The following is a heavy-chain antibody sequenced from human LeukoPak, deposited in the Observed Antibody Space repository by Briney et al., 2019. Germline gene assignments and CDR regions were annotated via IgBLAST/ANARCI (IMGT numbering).Heavy chain of an antibody. J-gene: IGHJ6*02. CDR1: GGSFSGYY. CDR2: INHSGST. Sequence: SETLSLTCAVYGGSFSGYYWSWLRQPPGKGLEWIGEINHSGSTNYNPSLKSRVTISVDTSKNQFSLKLSSVTAADTAVYYCARFRRNSGYSYGRTPHYYYYGMDVWGQGTTVTVSS. D-gene: IGHD5-18*01. CDR3: ARFRRNSGYSYGRTPHYYYYGMDV. V-gene: IGHV4-34*01.